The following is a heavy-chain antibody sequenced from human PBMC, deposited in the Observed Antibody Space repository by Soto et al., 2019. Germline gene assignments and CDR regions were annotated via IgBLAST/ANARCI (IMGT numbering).Heavy chain of an antibody. V-gene: IGHV3-49*03. D-gene: IGHD5-12*01. Sequence: EVQLVESGGGLVEPGRSLRLSCTTSGFTFGGYAMAWFRQSPGKGLEWVGFIRGKAYWGTTEYAASVNGRFTISRDNSKSIAYLQMNSLRAEDTAVYYCTRGGYHAYETSPLFFDHWGQGTLVSVSS. CDR1: GFTFGGYA. J-gene: IGHJ4*02. CDR3: TRGGYHAYETSPLFFDH. CDR2: IRGKAYWGTT.